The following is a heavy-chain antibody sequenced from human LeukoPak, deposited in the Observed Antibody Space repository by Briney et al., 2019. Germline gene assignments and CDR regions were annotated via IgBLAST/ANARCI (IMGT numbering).Heavy chain of an antibody. CDR2: IYYSGST. CDR3: AKADIVVPGFDP. Sequence: PSETLSLTCAVSGGSISNSGDSWSCIRQPPGKGLESIGYIYYSGSTNYNPSLKSRVTISVDTSKNQFSLKLSSVTAADTAVYYCAKADIVVPGFDPWGQGTLVTVSS. J-gene: IGHJ5*02. V-gene: IGHV4-61*08. CDR1: GGSISNSGDS. D-gene: IGHD2-2*01.